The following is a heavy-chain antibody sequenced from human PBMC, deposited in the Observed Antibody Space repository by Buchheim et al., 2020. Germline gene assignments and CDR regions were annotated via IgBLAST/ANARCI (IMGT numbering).Heavy chain of an antibody. CDR2: INPSVGST. D-gene: IGHD5-12*01. Sequence: QVQLVQSGAEVKKPGASVKVSCKASGYTYTSYYMHWVRQAPGHGLEWMGIINPSVGSTSYAQKFQGRVTMTRDTSTSTVYMELSSLKSEDTAVYYCARGGMNSGYGYYYYYGMDVWGQGTT. J-gene: IGHJ6*02. CDR1: GYTYTSYY. V-gene: IGHV1-46*01. CDR3: ARGGMNSGYGYYYYYGMDV.